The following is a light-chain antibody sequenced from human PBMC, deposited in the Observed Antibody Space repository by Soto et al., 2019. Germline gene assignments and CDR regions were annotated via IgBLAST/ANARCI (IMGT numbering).Light chain of an antibody. V-gene: IGKV1-5*03. CDR1: QSISNR. CDR2: KAS. CDR3: QQYNSYSWT. Sequence: DIQMTQSPSTLSASVGDRVTITCRASQSISNRLAWYQQKPGKAPKVLIYKASNLESGVPSRFSGSGSGTEFTLTISSLQPDDFATYYCQQYNSYSWTFGQGTKVDIK. J-gene: IGKJ1*01.